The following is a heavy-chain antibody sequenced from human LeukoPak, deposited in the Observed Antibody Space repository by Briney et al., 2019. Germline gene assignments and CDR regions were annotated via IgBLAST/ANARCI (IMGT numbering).Heavy chain of an antibody. D-gene: IGHD3-22*01. V-gene: IGHV3-64*01. CDR2: ISSNGGST. CDR1: GFTFSSYA. Sequence: GGSLRLSCAASGFTFSSYATHWVRQAPGKGLEYVSAISSNGGSTYYANSVKGRFTISRDNSKNTLYLQMGSLRAEDMAVYYCAREGGGYYDSSGYYYSYWGQGTLVTVSS. J-gene: IGHJ4*02. CDR3: AREGGGYYDSSGYYYSY.